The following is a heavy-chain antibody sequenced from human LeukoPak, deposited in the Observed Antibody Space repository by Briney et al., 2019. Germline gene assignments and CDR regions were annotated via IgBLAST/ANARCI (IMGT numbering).Heavy chain of an antibody. CDR2: ISYDGSNK. CDR1: GFALSSYA. V-gene: IGHV3-30*04. Sequence: GGSLRLSCAASGFALSSYAMSWVRQAPGKGLEWVAVISYDGSNKYYADSVKGRFTISRDNSKNTLYLQMNSLRAEDTAVYYCARDAGYSSGWYNYWGQGTLVTVSS. J-gene: IGHJ4*02. CDR3: ARDAGYSSGWYNY. D-gene: IGHD6-19*01.